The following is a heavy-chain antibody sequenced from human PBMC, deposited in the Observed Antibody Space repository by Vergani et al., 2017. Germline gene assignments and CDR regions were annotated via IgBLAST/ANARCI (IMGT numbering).Heavy chain of an antibody. CDR1: GGSISSDTFY. D-gene: IGHD3-10*01. Sequence: QVQLQESGPGLVKPSQTLSLTCTVSGGSISSDTFYWSWIRQHPGKGLEWIGNIYNSGSTYYNPSLKSRVSISVDTSKNQFSLKLTSVTPADTAVYYCATATGPDDCGSGLDGAVGVWGKGATVTVSS. CDR3: ATATGPDDCGSGLDGAVGV. CDR2: IYNSGST. V-gene: IGHV4-31*03. J-gene: IGHJ6*01.